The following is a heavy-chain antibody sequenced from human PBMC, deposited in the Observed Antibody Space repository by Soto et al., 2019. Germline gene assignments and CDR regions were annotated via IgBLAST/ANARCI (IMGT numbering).Heavy chain of an antibody. CDR3: ARDLSGYDTSGYYTEGYFDY. D-gene: IGHD3-22*01. Sequence: GGSLRLSCAASGFTFSTYGMHWVRQAPGKGLEWVAVICYDGSNKYYADSVKGRFTISRDNSKNTLYLQMNSLRADDTAVYYCARDLSGYDTSGYYTEGYFDYWGQGTLVTVSS. J-gene: IGHJ4*02. CDR1: GFTFSTYG. CDR2: ICYDGSNK. V-gene: IGHV3-33*01.